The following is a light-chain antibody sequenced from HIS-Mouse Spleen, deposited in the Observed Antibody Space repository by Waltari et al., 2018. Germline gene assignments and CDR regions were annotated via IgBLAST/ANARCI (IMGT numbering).Light chain of an antibody. Sequence: SYELTQPPSVSVSPGQTARITCSGDALPKKYAYWYQQKSGQAPVRVIYVDSKRTSGIPERCSVSRSGTMATLTISGAQVEGEAGYYCYSTDSSGNHRVFGGGTKLTVL. CDR3: YSTDSSGNHRV. CDR1: ALPKKY. CDR2: VDS. V-gene: IGLV3-10*01. J-gene: IGLJ2*01.